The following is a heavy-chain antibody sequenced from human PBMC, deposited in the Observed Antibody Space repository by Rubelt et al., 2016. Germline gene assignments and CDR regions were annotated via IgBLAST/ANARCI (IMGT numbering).Heavy chain of an antibody. CDR3: ARAYSSSSELDY. Sequence: QLQLQESGPGLVKPSETLSLTCTVSGGSISWSSYYWGWIRLPPGKGLEWIGTIYYSGSTYYNPSPKSRVTISVDTSKNQSSLKVGTVHAADTAMYYGARAYSSSSELDYWGQGTLVTVSA. CDR2: IYYSGST. CDR1: GGSISWSSYY. V-gene: IGHV4-39*01. D-gene: IGHD6-6*01. J-gene: IGHJ4*02.